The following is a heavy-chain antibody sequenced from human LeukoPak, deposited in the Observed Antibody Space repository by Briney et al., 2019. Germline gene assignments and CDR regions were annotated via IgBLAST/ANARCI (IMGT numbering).Heavy chain of an antibody. Sequence: GESLKISCKGSEYSFATYWIGWVRQMPGQGLVWMGIIFPGDSDTRYSPSFQGQVTISADKSISTAYLQWSSLKASDTAIYYCASEYCSGGNCYFDYWGQGTLVTVSS. CDR1: EYSFATYW. V-gene: IGHV5-51*01. CDR2: IFPGDSDT. J-gene: IGHJ4*02. CDR3: ASEYCSGGNCYFDY. D-gene: IGHD2-15*01.